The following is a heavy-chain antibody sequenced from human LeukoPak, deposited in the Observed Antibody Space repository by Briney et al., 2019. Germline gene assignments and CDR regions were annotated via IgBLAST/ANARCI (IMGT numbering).Heavy chain of an antibody. V-gene: IGHV1-69*05. CDR1: GGTFSSYA. CDR3: ARVIDDFWSGPLKSKSWFDP. CDR2: IIPIFGTA. J-gene: IGHJ5*02. D-gene: IGHD3-3*01. Sequence: GASVKVSCKASGGTFSSYAISWVRRAPGQGLEWMGRIIPIFGTANYAQKFQGRVTITTDESTSTAYMELSSLRSEDTAVYYCARVIDDFWSGPLKSKSWFDPWGQGTLVTVSS.